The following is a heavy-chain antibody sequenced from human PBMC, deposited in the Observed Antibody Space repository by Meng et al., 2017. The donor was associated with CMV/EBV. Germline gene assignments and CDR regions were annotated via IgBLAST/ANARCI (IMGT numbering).Heavy chain of an antibody. J-gene: IGHJ1*01. Sequence: GGSLRLSCAASGFTFSSYAMHWVRQAPGKGLEWVAVISYDGSNKYYADSVKGRFTISRDNSKNTLYLQMNSLRAEDMAVYYCAGSQYEYFQHWGQGTLVTAPQ. CDR1: GFTFSSYA. V-gene: IGHV3-30*04. CDR3: AGSQYEYFQH. CDR2: ISYDGSNK.